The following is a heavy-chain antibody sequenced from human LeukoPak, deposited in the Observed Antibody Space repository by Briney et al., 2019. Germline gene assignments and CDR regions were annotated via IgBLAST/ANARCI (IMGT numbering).Heavy chain of an antibody. CDR3: ARVDSSAVDAFDI. J-gene: IGHJ3*02. V-gene: IGHV1-24*01. D-gene: IGHD3-22*01. Sequence: ASVKVSCKVSGYTLTELFMHWVRQAPGQGLEWMGGFDPEDGETIYAQKFQGRVIMSVDTSTDTAYMELSSLRAEDTAVYYCARVDSSAVDAFDIWGQGTMVTVSS. CDR2: FDPEDGET. CDR1: GYTLTELF.